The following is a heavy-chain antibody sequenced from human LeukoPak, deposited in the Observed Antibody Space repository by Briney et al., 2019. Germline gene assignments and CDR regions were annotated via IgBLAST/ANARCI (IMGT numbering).Heavy chain of an antibody. CDR1: GYSISTNYY. Sequence: SETLSLTCTVSGYSISTNYYWGWIRQPPGEGLEWIGSIYHSGSTYYNWSLKSRVTISIDTSKNQFSLKLSSVTAADTAVYYCAGDKTTGGWYEFDYWGQGTLVTVSS. J-gene: IGHJ4*02. CDR3: AGDKTTGGWYEFDY. CDR2: IYHSGST. V-gene: IGHV4-38-2*02. D-gene: IGHD6-19*01.